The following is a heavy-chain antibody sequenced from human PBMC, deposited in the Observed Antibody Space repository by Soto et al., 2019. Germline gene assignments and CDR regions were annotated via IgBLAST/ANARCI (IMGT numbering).Heavy chain of an antibody. CDR3: ARERRWEPLLY. J-gene: IGHJ4*02. Sequence: QVQLVQSGPEVKKPGASVKVSCKGSGYTFSNYGVTWVRQAPGQGLERLGWVSAYNRNTDYAQKFEDRATMTIDTSTHTPYLELRGLTPDDTAVYYCARERRWEPLLYWGQGTL. D-gene: IGHD1-26*01. CDR2: VSAYNRNT. V-gene: IGHV1-18*01. CDR1: GYTFSNYG.